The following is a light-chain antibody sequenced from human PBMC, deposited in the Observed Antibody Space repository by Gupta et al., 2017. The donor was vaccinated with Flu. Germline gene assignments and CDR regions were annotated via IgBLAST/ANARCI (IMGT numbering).Light chain of an antibody. J-gene: IGKJ2*01. Sequence: EIVLTHSPATLSLSPGERATLSCRASQSVSSYLAWYKQKPGQAPRLLIYDASNRAKGITAKFSGGGDGTDVNITIISRELEDCEVYYCQQRTNGPPEYTFGQGTKLEIK. CDR2: DAS. CDR1: QSVSSY. V-gene: IGKV3-11*01. CDR3: QQRTNGPPEYT.